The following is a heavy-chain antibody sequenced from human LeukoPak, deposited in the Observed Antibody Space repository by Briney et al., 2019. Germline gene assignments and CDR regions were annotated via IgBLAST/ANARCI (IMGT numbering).Heavy chain of an antibody. CDR2: IYYSGST. Sequence: SETLSLTCTVSGGSISSYYWSWIRQPPGKGLEWIGYIYYSGSTNYNPSLESRVTISVDTSKNQFSLKLSSVTAADTAVYYCARVGSRYYDSSGYYSNWFDPWGQGTLVTVSS. V-gene: IGHV4-59*01. CDR1: GGSISSYY. J-gene: IGHJ5*02. D-gene: IGHD3-22*01. CDR3: ARVGSRYYDSSGYYSNWFDP.